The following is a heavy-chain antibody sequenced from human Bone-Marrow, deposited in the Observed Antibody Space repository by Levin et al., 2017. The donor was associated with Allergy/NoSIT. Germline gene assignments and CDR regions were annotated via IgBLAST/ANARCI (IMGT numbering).Heavy chain of an antibody. V-gene: IGHV3-21*01. CDR2: ISSSSSYI. Sequence: GGSLRLSCAASGFTFSSYSMNWVRQAPGKGLEWVSSISSSSSYIYYADSVKGRFTISRDNAKNSLYLQMNSLRAEDTAVYYCARDTPVVPAAILGGWFDPWGQGTLVTVSS. D-gene: IGHD2-2*02. CDR3: ARDTPVVPAAILGGWFDP. J-gene: IGHJ5*02. CDR1: GFTFSSYS.